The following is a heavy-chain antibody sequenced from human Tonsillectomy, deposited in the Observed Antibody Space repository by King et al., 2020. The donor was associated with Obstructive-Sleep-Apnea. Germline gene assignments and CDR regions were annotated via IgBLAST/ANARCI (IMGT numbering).Heavy chain of an antibody. V-gene: IGHV3-30*04. Sequence: VQLVESGGGVVQPERSLRLSCAASGFTFSSYAMHWVRQAPGKGLEWVAVISYDGSNKYYADSVKGRFTISRDNSKNTLYLQMNSLRAEDTAVYYCARVTVGYCSGGSCYEDYWGQGTLVTVSS. CDR3: ARVTVGYCSGGSCYEDY. CDR1: GFTFSSYA. D-gene: IGHD2-15*01. CDR2: ISYDGSNK. J-gene: IGHJ4*02.